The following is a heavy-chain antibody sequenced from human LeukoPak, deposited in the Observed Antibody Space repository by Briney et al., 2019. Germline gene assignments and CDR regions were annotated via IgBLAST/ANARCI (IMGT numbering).Heavy chain of an antibody. CDR3: ASDTLTGYSTFDY. J-gene: IGHJ4*02. Sequence: SETLSLTCTVSGGSISSSSYYWGWIRQPPGKGLEWIGSIYYTGSTHYNSSLKSRVTIFIDTSRNQFSLKLSSVSAADTAMYYCASDTLTGYSTFDYWGQGTLLTVSS. CDR1: GGSISSSSYY. CDR2: IYYTGST. D-gene: IGHD3-9*01. V-gene: IGHV4-39*01.